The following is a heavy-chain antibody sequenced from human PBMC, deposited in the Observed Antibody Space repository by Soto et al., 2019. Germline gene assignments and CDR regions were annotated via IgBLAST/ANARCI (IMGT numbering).Heavy chain of an antibody. D-gene: IGHD2-2*01. J-gene: IGHJ3*02. CDR1: GFTFSDHY. V-gene: IGHV3-72*01. CDR2: TRNKANSYTT. CDR3: AAGLNAPDDAFDI. Sequence: GGSLRLSCAASGFTFSDHYMDWVRQAPGKGLEWVGRTRNKANSYTTEYAASVKGRFTISRDDSKNSLYLQMNSLKTEDTAVYYCAAGLNAPDDAFDIWGQGTMVTVSS.